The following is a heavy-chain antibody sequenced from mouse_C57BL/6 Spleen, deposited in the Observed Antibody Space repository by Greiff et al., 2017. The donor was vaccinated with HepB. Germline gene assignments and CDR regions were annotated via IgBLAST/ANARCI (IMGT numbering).Heavy chain of an antibody. V-gene: IGHV3-1*01. Sequence: EVQRVESGPGMVKPSQSLSLTCTVTGYSITSGYDWHWIRHFPGNTLEWMGYISYSGSTNYNPSLKSRISITHDTSKNHFFLKLNSVTTEDTATYYCARGIYYYGSSPFAYWGQGTLVTVSA. J-gene: IGHJ3*01. CDR1: GYSITSGYD. CDR2: ISYSGST. CDR3: ARGIYYYGSSPFAY. D-gene: IGHD1-1*01.